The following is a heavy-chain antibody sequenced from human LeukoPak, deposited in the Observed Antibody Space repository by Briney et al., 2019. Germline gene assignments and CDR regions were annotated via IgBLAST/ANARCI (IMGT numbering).Heavy chain of an antibody. D-gene: IGHD6-19*01. CDR2: ISYDGNTK. CDR3: TTGGNVFVAGTRAFDL. V-gene: IGHV3-30*04. CDR1: GFSFSNYA. Sequence: GRSLRLSCAASGFSFSNYAMHWVRQAPGEGLEWVAVISYDGNTKYYANSVKGRFTISRDNSKHTLFLQMNSLRSEDTAMYYCTTGGNVFVAGTRAFDLWGQGTMVTVSS. J-gene: IGHJ3*01.